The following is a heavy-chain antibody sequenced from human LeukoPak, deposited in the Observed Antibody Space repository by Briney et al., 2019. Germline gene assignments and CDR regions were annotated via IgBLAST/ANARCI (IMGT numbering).Heavy chain of an antibody. CDR2: IKSKTDGGTT. J-gene: IGHJ4*02. D-gene: IGHD5-18*01. V-gene: IGHV3-15*01. CDR3: TTDARIQLWLSGYYFDY. Sequence: GGSLRLSCAASAFTFSNAWMSWVRQAPGKGLEWVGRIKSKTDGGTTDYAAPVKRRFTISRDDSKNTLYLQMNSLKTEDTAVYYCTTDARIQLWLSGYYFDYWGQGTLVTVSS. CDR1: AFTFSNAW.